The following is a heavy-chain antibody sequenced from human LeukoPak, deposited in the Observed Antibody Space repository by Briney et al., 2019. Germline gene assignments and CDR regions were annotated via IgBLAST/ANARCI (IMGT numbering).Heavy chain of an antibody. CDR1: GGSFSGYY. CDR2: INHSGST. D-gene: IGHD5-18*01. CDR3: AREGSGNTAMAAPDY. J-gene: IGHJ4*02. Sequence: PSETLSLTCAVYGGSFSGYYWSWIRQPPGKGLEWIGEINHSGSTNYSPSLKSRVTISVDTSKNQSSLKLSSVTAADTAVYYCAREGSGNTAMAAPDYWGQGTLVTVSS. V-gene: IGHV4-34*01.